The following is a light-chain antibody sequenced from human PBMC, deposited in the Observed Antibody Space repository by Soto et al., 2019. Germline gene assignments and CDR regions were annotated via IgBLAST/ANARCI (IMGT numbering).Light chain of an antibody. CDR1: QSVSSSY. V-gene: IGKV3-15*01. J-gene: IGKJ1*01. Sequence: EIVMTQSPATLSLSPGERATLSCRASQSVSSSYLAWYQQKPGQAPRLLIYGASRRATGLPARVSGSGSGTDFTLTISSLQSEDGAVDYGQQYDNWPWTFGQGTKVDIK. CDR3: QQYDNWPWT. CDR2: GAS.